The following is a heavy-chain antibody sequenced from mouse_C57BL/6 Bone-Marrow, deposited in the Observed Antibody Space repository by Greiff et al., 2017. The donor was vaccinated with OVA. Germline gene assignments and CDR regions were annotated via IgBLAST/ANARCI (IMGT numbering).Heavy chain of an antibody. Sequence: VKVVESGAELVRPGASVTLSCKASGYTFTDYEMHWVKQTPVHGLEWIGAIDPETGGTAYNQKFKGKAILTADKSSSTAYMELRILTSEDSAVYYCTRGTSWFAYWGQGTLVTVSA. CDR3: TRGTSWFAY. CDR1: GYTFTDYE. CDR2: IDPETGGT. V-gene: IGHV1-15*01. D-gene: IGHD3-3*01. J-gene: IGHJ3*01.